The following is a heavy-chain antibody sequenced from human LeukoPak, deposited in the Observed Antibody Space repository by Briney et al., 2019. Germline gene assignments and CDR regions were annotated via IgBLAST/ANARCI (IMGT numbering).Heavy chain of an antibody. J-gene: IGHJ5*02. D-gene: IGHD4-17*01. Sequence: PGGSLRLSCAASGFTFSSYAMSWVRQAPGKGLEWVSAISGSGGSTYYADSVKGRFTISRDNSKNTLYLQMNSLRAEDTAVYYCAKDSYGDYGKNWSAPWGQGTLVTVSS. CDR3: AKDSYGDYGKNWSAP. V-gene: IGHV3-23*01. CDR2: ISGSGGST. CDR1: GFTFSSYA.